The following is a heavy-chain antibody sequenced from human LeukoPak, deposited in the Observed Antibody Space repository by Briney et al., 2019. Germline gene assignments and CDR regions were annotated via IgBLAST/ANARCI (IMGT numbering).Heavy chain of an antibody. J-gene: IGHJ4*02. CDR2: ISNSGA. Sequence: QAGGSLRLSCAASGFTFSSYAMSWVRQAPGKGLEWVSAISNSGAYYADSVKGRFTISRDKSKNTVYLQMNSLRAEDTAVYYCAKGADSTIWYTGGYYFDYWGQGTLVTVSS. V-gene: IGHV3-23*01. D-gene: IGHD6-13*01. CDR1: GFTFSSYA. CDR3: AKGADSTIWYTGGYYFDY.